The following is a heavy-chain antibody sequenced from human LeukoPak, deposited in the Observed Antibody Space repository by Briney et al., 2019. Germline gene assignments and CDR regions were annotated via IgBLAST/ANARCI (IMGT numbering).Heavy chain of an antibody. V-gene: IGHV2-5*02. Sequence: SGPTLVKPTQTLTLTCTFSGFSLSTSGVGVGWIRQPPGKALEWLALIYWDDDKRYSPSLKSRLTITKDTSKNQVVITMTNMDPADTATYYCAHRRHYYDSSGYDLYDAFDIWGQGTMVTVSS. J-gene: IGHJ3*02. D-gene: IGHD3-22*01. CDR2: IYWDDDK. CDR3: AHRRHYYDSSGYDLYDAFDI. CDR1: GFSLSTSGVG.